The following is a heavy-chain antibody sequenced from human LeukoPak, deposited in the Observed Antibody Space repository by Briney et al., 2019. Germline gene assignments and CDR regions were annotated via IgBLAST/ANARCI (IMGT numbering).Heavy chain of an antibody. CDR2: ISSSSSYI. J-gene: IGHJ3*02. V-gene: IGHV3-21*01. D-gene: IGHD6-13*01. CDR3: AKTQAAGFEAFDT. Sequence: GGSLRLSCAASGFTFSSYSMNWVRQAPGKGLEWVSSISSSSSYIYYPDSVKGRFTISRDNAKNSLYLQMNSLRAEDTAVYYCAKTQAAGFEAFDTWGQGTMVTVS. CDR1: GFTFSSYS.